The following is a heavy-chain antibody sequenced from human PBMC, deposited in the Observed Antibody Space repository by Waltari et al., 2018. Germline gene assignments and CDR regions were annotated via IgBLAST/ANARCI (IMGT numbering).Heavy chain of an antibody. CDR1: EFTFSGSW. Sequence: EVQVVESGGGVVQPGGSLRPSCAAAEFTFSGSWMTWVRQAPGKGLEWVANIKTDGSETYYVDSVKGRFTISRDNTKNSLYLQMSSLRAEDTAVYYCAIGGVETSWYWRYWGQGTLVTVSS. CDR3: AIGGVETSWYWRY. D-gene: IGHD6-13*01. V-gene: IGHV3-7*01. J-gene: IGHJ4*02. CDR2: IKTDGSET.